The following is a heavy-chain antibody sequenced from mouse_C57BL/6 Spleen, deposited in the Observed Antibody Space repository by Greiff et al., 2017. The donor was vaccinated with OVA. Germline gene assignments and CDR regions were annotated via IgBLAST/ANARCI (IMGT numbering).Heavy chain of an antibody. J-gene: IGHJ3*01. CDR2: ISSGSSTI. Sequence: EVKLQESGGGLVKPGGSLKLSCAASGFTFSDYGMHWVRQAPEKGLEWVAYISSGSSTIYYADTVKGRFTISRDNAKNTLFLQMTSLRSEDTAMYYCARQIYYDYSWFAYWGQGTLVTVSA. CDR1: GFTFSDYG. CDR3: ARQIYYDYSWFAY. D-gene: IGHD2-4*01. V-gene: IGHV5-17*01.